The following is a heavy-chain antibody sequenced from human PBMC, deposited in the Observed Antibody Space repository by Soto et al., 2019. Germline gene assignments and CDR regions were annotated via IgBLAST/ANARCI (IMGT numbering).Heavy chain of an antibody. CDR3: AKGGYTFAYE. D-gene: IGHD5-18*01. Sequence: PGGSLRLSCAASGFSFSYHWMSWVRQPPGKGLEWVSAISPSASDTLYADSVKGRFTIFRDNSKNTLFLQMTSLRAEDTAVYYCAKGGYTFAYEWGQGTLVTVPQ. CDR1: GFSFSYHW. V-gene: IGHV3-23*01. CDR2: ISPSASDT. J-gene: IGHJ4*02.